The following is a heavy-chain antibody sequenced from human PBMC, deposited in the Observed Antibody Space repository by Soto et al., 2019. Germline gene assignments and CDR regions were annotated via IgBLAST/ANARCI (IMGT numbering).Heavy chain of an antibody. D-gene: IGHD6-13*01. CDR3: ARQSIAAAGTPLFDP. V-gene: IGHV5-51*01. CDR1: GYRFTIYW. Sequence: GQSLKISGKGCGYRFTIYWFGCVRQKTGKGLEWMGIIYPGDSDTRYSPSFQGQVTISADKSISTAYLQWSSLKASDTAMYYCARQSIAAAGTPLFDPWGQGPPVTVSS. CDR2: IYPGDSDT. J-gene: IGHJ5*02.